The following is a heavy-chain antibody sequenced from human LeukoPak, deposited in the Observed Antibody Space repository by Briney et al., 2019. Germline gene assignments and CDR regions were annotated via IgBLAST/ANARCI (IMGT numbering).Heavy chain of an antibody. D-gene: IGHD3-16*01. CDR2: IINSGLTI. CDR3: AREQEQSVWRTYGTYSYYYYIDV. CDR1: GLTFIANY. Sequence: GGPLGPSCEAPGLTFIANYWGGSGRAPGRGRGGVPYIINSGLTIYYADSLRGRFTISRDNAKNSPYLQINGLRVDDTAVYYCAREQEQSVWRTYGTYSYYYYIDVWGKGTTVTVSS. V-gene: IGHV3-11*01. J-gene: IGHJ6*03.